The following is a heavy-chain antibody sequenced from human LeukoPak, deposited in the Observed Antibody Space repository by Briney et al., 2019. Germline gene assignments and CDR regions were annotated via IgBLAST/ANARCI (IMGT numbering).Heavy chain of an antibody. V-gene: IGHV4-31*03. Sequence: SETLSLTCTVSGGSISSGDYYWSWIRQHPGKGLEWIGNIYYSGSTYYNPSLKSRVTLSVDTSKSQFSLKLSSVTAADTAVYYCAREGYGSSYYYYLDYWGQGTLVTVSS. CDR2: IYYSGST. D-gene: IGHD3-22*01. CDR3: AREGYGSSYYYYLDY. J-gene: IGHJ4*02. CDR1: GGSISSGDYY.